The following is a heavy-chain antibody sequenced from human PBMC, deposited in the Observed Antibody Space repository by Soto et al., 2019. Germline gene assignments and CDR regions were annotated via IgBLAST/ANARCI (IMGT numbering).Heavy chain of an antibody. D-gene: IGHD3-22*01. Sequence: GASVKVSCKASGYTFTSYDINWVRQATGQGLEWMGWMNPNSGNTGYAQKFQGRVTMTRNTSMSTAYMELSSLRSEDTAVYYCASVYYDSSGYYGYYYYGMDVWGQGTTVTVSS. CDR3: ASVYYDSSGYYGYYYYGMDV. V-gene: IGHV1-8*01. CDR2: MNPNSGNT. J-gene: IGHJ6*02. CDR1: GYTFTSYD.